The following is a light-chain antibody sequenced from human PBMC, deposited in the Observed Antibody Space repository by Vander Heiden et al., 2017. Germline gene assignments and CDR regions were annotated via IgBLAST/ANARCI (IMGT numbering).Light chain of an antibody. CDR2: DNN. Sequence: QSVLTQPPSVSAAPGQKVTIPCSGSSSNMGNNYVSWYQQLPGTAPKLLIYDNNKRPSGIPDRFSGSKSGTSATLGITGLRTGDEADYYCETWDSSLSAVVFGGGTKLTVL. CDR1: SSNMGNNY. CDR3: ETWDSSLSAVV. V-gene: IGLV1-51*01. J-gene: IGLJ2*01.